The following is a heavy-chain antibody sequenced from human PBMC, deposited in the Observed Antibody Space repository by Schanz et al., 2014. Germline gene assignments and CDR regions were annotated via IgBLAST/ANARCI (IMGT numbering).Heavy chain of an antibody. CDR1: GFTFGSYG. CDR3: ARVRRRIATPSTPSFRNYYYYAMDV. CDR2: ISGGGGTR. V-gene: IGHV3-23*01. D-gene: IGHD6-13*01. J-gene: IGHJ6*02. Sequence: EEQLLQSGGGLVQPGGSLRLSCAASGFTFGSYGMSWVRQGPGKGLEWVSGISGGGGTRNYADSVKGRFTVFRDNSKRTLYLEINDPRAEDTSVYFCARVRRRIATPSTPSFRNYYYYAMDVWGQGTTVTVSS.